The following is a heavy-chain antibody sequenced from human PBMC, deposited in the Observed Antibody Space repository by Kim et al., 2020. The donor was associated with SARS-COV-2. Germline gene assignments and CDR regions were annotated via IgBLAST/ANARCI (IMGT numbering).Heavy chain of an antibody. V-gene: IGHV4-39*01. CDR3: ARRWVDTAMVNYYYYYGMDV. CDR2: IYYSGST. J-gene: IGHJ6*02. CDR1: GGSISSSSYY. Sequence: SETLSLTCTVSGGSISSSSYYWGWIRQPPGKGLEWIGSIYYSGSTYYNPSLKSRVTISVDTSKNQFSLKLSSVTAADTAVYYCARRWVDTAMVNYYYYYGMDVWGQGTTVTVSS. D-gene: IGHD5-18*01.